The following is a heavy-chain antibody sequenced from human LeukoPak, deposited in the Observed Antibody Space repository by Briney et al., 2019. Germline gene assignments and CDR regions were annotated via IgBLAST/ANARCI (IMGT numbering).Heavy chain of an antibody. CDR1: GCTFSSYW. D-gene: IGHD1-7*01. CDR3: VRGGTTSYDY. J-gene: IGHJ4*02. Sequence: GGSLTLSCTASGCTFSSYWMSWVRQAPGKGLEWVANIKQDESEKYYVDSVKGRFTISRDNAKNSVYLQMNSLRGEDTAVYYCVRGGTTSYDYWGQGTLVTVSS. V-gene: IGHV3-7*01. CDR2: IKQDESEK.